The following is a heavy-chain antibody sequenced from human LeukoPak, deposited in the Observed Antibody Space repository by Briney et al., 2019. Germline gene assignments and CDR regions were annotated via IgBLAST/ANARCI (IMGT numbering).Heavy chain of an antibody. J-gene: IGHJ4*02. CDR1: GFPFRSYA. Sequence: GGSLRLSCAASGFPFRSYAMHWVRQAPGKGLEWVSVIYSGGSTYYADSVKGRFAISRDNSKNTLYLQMNSLRAEDTAVYHCARDLGIAVDYWGQGTLVTVSS. D-gene: IGHD6-13*01. CDR2: IYSGGST. CDR3: ARDLGIAVDY. V-gene: IGHV3-66*01.